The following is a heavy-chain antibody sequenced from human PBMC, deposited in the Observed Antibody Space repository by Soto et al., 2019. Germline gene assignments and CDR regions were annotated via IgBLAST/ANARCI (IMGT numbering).Heavy chain of an antibody. Sequence: QVQLVQSGAEVKKPGASVKVSCKASGYTFTSYDINWVRQATGQGLEWMGWMNPNSGNTGYAQKFQGRVTMTRNTSISTGYMELSSLRSEDTAVYYCASGGADIVLVPADWFDPWGQGTLVTVSS. J-gene: IGHJ5*02. CDR3: ASGGADIVLVPADWFDP. CDR2: MNPNSGNT. D-gene: IGHD2-2*01. CDR1: GYTFTSYD. V-gene: IGHV1-8*01.